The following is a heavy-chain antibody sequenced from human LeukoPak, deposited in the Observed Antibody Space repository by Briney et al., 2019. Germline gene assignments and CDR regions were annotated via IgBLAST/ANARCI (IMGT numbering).Heavy chain of an antibody. D-gene: IGHD4-23*01. Sequence: ASVTVSCKASGYTLTDSYMHWVRQAPGQGVEWMGWINANSGGTDYAQKFQDRVTMTRDTSIRTAYMELSRLTSDDTAVYYCARDGHGGNSFDFWGQGTLVTVSS. CDR3: ARDGHGGNSFDF. CDR2: INANSGGT. V-gene: IGHV1-2*02. J-gene: IGHJ4*02. CDR1: GYTLTDSY.